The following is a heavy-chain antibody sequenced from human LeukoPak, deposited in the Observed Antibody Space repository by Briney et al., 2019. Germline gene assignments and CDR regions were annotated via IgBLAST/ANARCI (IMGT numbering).Heavy chain of an antibody. V-gene: IGHV1-18*01. CDR3: AREGADDHGRLLWFDP. D-gene: IGHD4-17*01. CDR2: ISAYNNYT. Sequence: GASVKVSCKASGYTFTHYIINWVRQAPGQGLEGMGNISAYNNYTTYAQKFQGRIAMTTDTSSNKAYLDLRRQRYDDTAFYYCAREGADDHGRLLWFDPWGQGTLVTVSS. J-gene: IGHJ5*02. CDR1: GYTFTHYI.